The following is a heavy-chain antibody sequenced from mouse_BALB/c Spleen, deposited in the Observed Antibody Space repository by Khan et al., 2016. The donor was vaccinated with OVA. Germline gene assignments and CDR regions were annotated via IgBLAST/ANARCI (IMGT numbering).Heavy chain of an antibody. Sequence: QVQLQQSGAELARPGASVKLSCKASGYTFTSYWMQWVKQRPGQGLEWIGAIYPGDGDTRYTQKFKGKATLTADKSSSTAYMQLSSLASEDSAVYYCASKGNYYVARDYWGQGTSVTVSS. J-gene: IGHJ4*01. CDR2: IYPGDGDT. CDR3: ASKGNYYVARDY. D-gene: IGHD1-1*01. CDR1: GYTFTSYW. V-gene: IGHV1-87*01.